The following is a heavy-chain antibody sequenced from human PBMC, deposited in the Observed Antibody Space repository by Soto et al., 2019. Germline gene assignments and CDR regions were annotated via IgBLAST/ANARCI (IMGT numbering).Heavy chain of an antibody. CDR3: AKERWGSGWNYYYYGMDV. Sequence: QVQLVESGGGVVQPGRSLRLSCAASGFTFSSYGMHWVRQAPGKGLEWVAVISYDGSNKYYADSVKGRFTISRDNSKNTLYLQMNSLRAEDTAVYYCAKERWGSGWNYYYYGMDVWGQGTTVTVSS. V-gene: IGHV3-30*18. CDR2: ISYDGSNK. CDR1: GFTFSSYG. D-gene: IGHD6-19*01. J-gene: IGHJ6*02.